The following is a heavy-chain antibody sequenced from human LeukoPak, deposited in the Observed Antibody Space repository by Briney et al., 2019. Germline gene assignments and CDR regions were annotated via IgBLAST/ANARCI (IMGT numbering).Heavy chain of an antibody. CDR3: ARGRVAAAGTGYFQH. Sequence: GASVKVSCKASGYTFTSYGISWVRQAPGQGLEWMGWISAYNGDTNYAQKLQGRVTMTTDTSTSTAYMELRSLRSDDTAVYYCARGRVAAAGTGYFQHWGQGTLVTVSS. D-gene: IGHD6-13*01. CDR2: ISAYNGDT. J-gene: IGHJ1*01. CDR1: GYTFTSYG. V-gene: IGHV1-18*01.